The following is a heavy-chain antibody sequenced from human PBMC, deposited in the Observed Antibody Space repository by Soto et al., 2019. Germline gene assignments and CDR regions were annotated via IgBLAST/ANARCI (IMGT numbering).Heavy chain of an antibody. V-gene: IGHV4-34*01. Sequence: SETLSLTCKVYGGSFSGYYWSWMRHSPGKGLEWIGEISDSGRTKYTSSLKSRVTISLDRSKNQLSLKMSSVTAADTATYYCAKGLGDYYFGLDVWGQGTTVTVSS. CDR3: AKGLGDYYFGLDV. CDR2: ISDSGRT. CDR1: GGSFSGYY. J-gene: IGHJ6*02.